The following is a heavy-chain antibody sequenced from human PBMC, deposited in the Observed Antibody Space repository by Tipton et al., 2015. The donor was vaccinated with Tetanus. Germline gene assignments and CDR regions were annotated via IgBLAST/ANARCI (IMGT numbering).Heavy chain of an antibody. J-gene: IGHJ5*02. CDR1: GDSISDKKYY. CDR2: IYFEGST. CDR3: ARHLYGYWFDP. Sequence: TLSLTCTVSGDSISDKKYYWGWIRQPPGKGLEWIASIYFEGSTYYSPSLRSRVTIAGDTAENLFSLRLTSVTATDTAVYYCARHLYGYWFDPWGQGALVTVSS. D-gene: IGHD4-17*01. V-gene: IGHV4-39*01.